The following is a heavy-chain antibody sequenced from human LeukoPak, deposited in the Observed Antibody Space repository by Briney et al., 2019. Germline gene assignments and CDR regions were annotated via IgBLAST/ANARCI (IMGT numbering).Heavy chain of an antibody. D-gene: IGHD3-10*01. Sequence: GGSLRLSCAASGFTFSSYVMHWVRQAPGKGLEWVAVISYDGSNKYYADSVKGRFTISRDNSKNTLYLQMNSLRAEDTAVYYCARDGYYYGSGSYHPYYFDYWGQGTLVTVSS. CDR1: GFTFSSYV. V-gene: IGHV3-30-3*01. CDR3: ARDGYYYGSGSYHPYYFDY. J-gene: IGHJ4*02. CDR2: ISYDGSNK.